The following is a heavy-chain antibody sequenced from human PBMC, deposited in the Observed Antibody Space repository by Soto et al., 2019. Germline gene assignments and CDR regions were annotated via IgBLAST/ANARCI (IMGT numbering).Heavy chain of an antibody. CDR2: FDPEDGET. D-gene: IGHD3-16*01. Sequence: QVQLVQSGAEVKKPGASVKVSCKVSGYTLTELSMHWVRQAPGKGLEWMGGFDPEDGETIYAQKFQGRVTMTEDTSTDTAYMELSSLRSEDTAVYYCATDSSINPRIPNFPGESTSPYYYYGMDVWGQGTTVTVSS. V-gene: IGHV1-24*01. CDR3: ATDSSINPRIPNFPGESTSPYYYYGMDV. J-gene: IGHJ6*02. CDR1: GYTLTELS.